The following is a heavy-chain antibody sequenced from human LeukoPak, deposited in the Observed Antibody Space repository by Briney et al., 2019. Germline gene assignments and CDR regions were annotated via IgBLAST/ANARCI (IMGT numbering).Heavy chain of an antibody. J-gene: IGHJ6*02. Sequence: PGGSLRLSCAASGFTFSSYEMNWVRQAPGKGLEWVSYISSSGSTIYYADSVKGRFTISRDNAKNSLYLQMNSLRAEDTAVYYCARVGQQLVVWYRDYGMDVWGQGTTVTVSS. V-gene: IGHV3-48*03. CDR1: GFTFSSYE. D-gene: IGHD6-13*01. CDR2: ISSSGSTI. CDR3: ARVGQQLVVWYRDYGMDV.